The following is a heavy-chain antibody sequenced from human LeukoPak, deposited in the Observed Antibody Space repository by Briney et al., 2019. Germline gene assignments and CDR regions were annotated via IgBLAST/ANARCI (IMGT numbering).Heavy chain of an antibody. D-gene: IGHD4-17*01. Sequence: PGGSLRLSCAASEFPFSHYAMNWVRQAPGKGLEWVSGIGASGSSTYYGDPVKGRFTISRDNSKTTLFLQMNSLRAEDTAVYYCARGLGTVNDAFDIWGQGTMVTV. V-gene: IGHV3-23*01. CDR1: EFPFSHYA. CDR2: IGASGSST. J-gene: IGHJ3*02. CDR3: ARGLGTVNDAFDI.